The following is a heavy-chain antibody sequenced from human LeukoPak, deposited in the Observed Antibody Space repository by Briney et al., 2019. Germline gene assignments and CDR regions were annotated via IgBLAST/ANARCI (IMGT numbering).Heavy chain of an antibody. CDR2: IYHSGST. V-gene: IGHV4-4*02. D-gene: IGHD3-10*01. Sequence: SGTLSLTCAVSGGSISSSSWWIWVRQPPGKGLEWIGEIYHSGSTSYSPSLKSRVIISVDESKNQFSLKLSSVTAADTAVYYCARSGSGTYYPDYWGQGTLVTVSS. CDR3: ARSGSGTYYPDY. CDR1: GGSISSSSW. J-gene: IGHJ4*02.